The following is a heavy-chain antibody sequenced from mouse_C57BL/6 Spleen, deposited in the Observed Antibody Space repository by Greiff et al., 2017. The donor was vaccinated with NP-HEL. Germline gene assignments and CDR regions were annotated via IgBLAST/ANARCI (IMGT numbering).Heavy chain of an antibody. CDR3: ATGTGAMDY. CDR1: GYTFTSYW. V-gene: IGHV1-61*01. D-gene: IGHD4-1*01. Sequence: QVQLQQPGAELVRPGSSVKLSCKASGYTFTSYWMDWVKQRPGQGLEWIGNIYPSDSETHYNQKFKDKATLTVDKSSSTAYMQLSSLTSEDSAVYYCATGTGAMDYWGQGTSVTVSS. J-gene: IGHJ4*01. CDR2: IYPSDSET.